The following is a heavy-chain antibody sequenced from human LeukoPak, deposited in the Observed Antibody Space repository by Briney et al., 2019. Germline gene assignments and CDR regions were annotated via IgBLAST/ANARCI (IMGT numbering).Heavy chain of an antibody. CDR3: ARDTVRYCSSTGCYGFIDY. CDR1: GFTFSSYA. J-gene: IGHJ4*02. D-gene: IGHD2-2*01. V-gene: IGHV3-30-3*01. CDR2: ISYDGSNK. Sequence: GGSLRLSCAASGFTFSSYAMHWVRQAPGKGLEWVAVISYDGSNKYYADSVKGRFTISRDNSKNTLYLQMNSLRAEDTAVYYCARDTVRYCSSTGCYGFIDYWGQGTLVTVSS.